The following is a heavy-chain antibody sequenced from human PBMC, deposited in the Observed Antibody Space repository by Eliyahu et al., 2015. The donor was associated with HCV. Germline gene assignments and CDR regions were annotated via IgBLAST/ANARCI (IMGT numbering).Heavy chain of an antibody. CDR2: ISSSSSTI. V-gene: IGHV3-48*02. D-gene: IGHD4-17*01. J-gene: IGHJ4*02. CDR1: GFTFSXYS. CDR3: ARDGDGDDYGDYGIDY. Sequence: EVQLVESGGGLVQPGGSLRLSCAASGFTFSXYSMNWVRQAPGKGLEWVSYISSSSSTIYYADSVKGRFTISRDNAKNSLYLQMNSLRDEDTAVYYCARDGDGDDYGDYGIDYWGQGTLVTVSS.